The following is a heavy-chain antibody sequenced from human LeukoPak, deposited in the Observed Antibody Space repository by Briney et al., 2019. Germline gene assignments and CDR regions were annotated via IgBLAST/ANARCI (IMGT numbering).Heavy chain of an antibody. CDR1: GFTFSSYG. CDR3: ARDMGSSGYLPDY. D-gene: IGHD3-22*01. V-gene: IGHV3-33*01. Sequence: GSLKLSCAASGFTFSSYGMHWVRQAPGKGLEWVAVIWYDGGNKYYVDSVKGRFTISRDNSKNTLHLQMNSLRAEDTAVYHCARDMGSSGYLPDYWGQGTLVTVSS. CDR2: IWYDGGNK. J-gene: IGHJ4*02.